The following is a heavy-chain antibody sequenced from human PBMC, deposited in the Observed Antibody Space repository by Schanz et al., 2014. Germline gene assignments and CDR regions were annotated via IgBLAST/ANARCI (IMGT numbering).Heavy chain of an antibody. Sequence: VQLEQPGPEVKKPGASVKVSCKASGYTFISYGIKWVRQAPGQGLEWMGWISAYNGHTDYAQKLQGRVTLTTDTSTSTAYMELRNLRSDDTAVYYCARAKRFGDMDVWGQGTTVTVSS. V-gene: IGHV1-18*01. CDR2: ISAYNGHT. J-gene: IGHJ6*02. CDR1: GYTFISYG. D-gene: IGHD3-10*01. CDR3: ARAKRFGDMDV.